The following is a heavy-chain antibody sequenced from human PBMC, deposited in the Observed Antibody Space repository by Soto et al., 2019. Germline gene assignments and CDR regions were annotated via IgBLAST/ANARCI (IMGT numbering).Heavy chain of an antibody. CDR1: GYTFTGYY. V-gene: IGHV1-2*02. Sequence: ASVKVSCKASGYTFTGYYMHWVRQAPGQGLEWMGWINPNSGGTNYAQKFQGRVTMTRDTSISTAYMELSRLRSDDTAVYYCARDHAKLLWFRQTPYYYYGMDVWGQGTTVTVSS. J-gene: IGHJ6*02. D-gene: IGHD3-10*01. CDR2: INPNSGGT. CDR3: ARDHAKLLWFRQTPYYYYGMDV.